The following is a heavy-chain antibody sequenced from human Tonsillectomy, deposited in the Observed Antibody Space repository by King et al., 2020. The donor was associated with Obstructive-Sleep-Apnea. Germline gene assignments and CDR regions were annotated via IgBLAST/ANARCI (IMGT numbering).Heavy chain of an antibody. D-gene: IGHD2-2*01. J-gene: IGHJ6*02. CDR2: INHSGST. V-gene: IGHV4-34*01. Sequence: VQLQQWGAGLLKPSETLSLTCAVYGGSFSGYYWSWIRQPPGKGLEWIGEINHSGSTNYNPSLKSRVTISVDTSKNQFSLKLSSVTAADTAVYYCASRPYCSSTSCYGSGLRGYYYYYGMDVWGQGTTVTVSS. CDR1: GGSFSGYY. CDR3: ASRPYCSSTSCYGSGLRGYYYYYGMDV.